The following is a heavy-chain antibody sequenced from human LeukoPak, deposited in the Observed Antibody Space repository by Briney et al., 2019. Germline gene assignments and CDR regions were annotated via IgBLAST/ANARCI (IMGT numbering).Heavy chain of an antibody. J-gene: IGHJ3*02. D-gene: IGHD2-2*01. CDR3: ARDVYSTSCFDI. CDR1: GFTFSSYG. Sequence: PGGSLRLSCAASGFTFSSYGMHWVRQAPGKGLEWVSSISSSSSYIYYADSVKGRFTISRDNAKNSLYLQMNSLRAEDTAVYYCARDVYSTSCFDIWGQGTMVTVSS. V-gene: IGHV3-21*01. CDR2: ISSSSSYI.